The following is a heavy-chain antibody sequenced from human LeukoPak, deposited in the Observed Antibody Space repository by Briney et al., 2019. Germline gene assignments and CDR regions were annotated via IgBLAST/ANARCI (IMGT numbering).Heavy chain of an antibody. CDR1: GFTFSSYA. CDR2: ISGSGGST. CDR3: AKGDSSGWYLLSYFDY. Sequence: GGSLRLFCAASGFTFSSYAMSWGRQAPGKGLEWVSAISGSGGSTYYADSVKGRFTISRDNSKNTLYLQMNSLRAEDTAVYYCAKGDSSGWYLLSYFDYWGQGTLVTVSS. V-gene: IGHV3-23*01. D-gene: IGHD6-19*01. J-gene: IGHJ4*02.